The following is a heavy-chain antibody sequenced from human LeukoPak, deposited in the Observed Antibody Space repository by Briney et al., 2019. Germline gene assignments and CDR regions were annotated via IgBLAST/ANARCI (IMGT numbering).Heavy chain of an antibody. V-gene: IGHV3-21*01. CDR2: ISSSSSYI. CDR1: GFTFSSYS. J-gene: IGHJ6*04. D-gene: IGHD2-15*01. CDR3: ARGGRGGYCSGGSCYSGHGMGV. Sequence: GGSLRLSCAASGFTFSSYSMNWVRQAPGKGLEWVSSISSSSSYIYYADSVKGRFTISRDNAKNSLYLQTDSLRAEDTAVYYCARGGRGGYCSGGSCYSGHGMGVWGKGTTVTVSS.